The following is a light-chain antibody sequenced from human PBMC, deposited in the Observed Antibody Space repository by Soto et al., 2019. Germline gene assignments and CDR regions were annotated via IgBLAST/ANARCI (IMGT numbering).Light chain of an antibody. CDR1: QSVSRW. V-gene: IGKV1-5*01. J-gene: IGKJ1*01. CDR3: QHYFGYPVT. Sequence: DIQMTQSPSTLSASLGDTVTVTCRASQSVSRWLAWYQQKPGEAPKLLIYDFSTLQRGVPSRFSGSGSGTEFSLTIRSLQLDDFATYYCQHYFGYPVTFGQGTTVEI. CDR2: DFS.